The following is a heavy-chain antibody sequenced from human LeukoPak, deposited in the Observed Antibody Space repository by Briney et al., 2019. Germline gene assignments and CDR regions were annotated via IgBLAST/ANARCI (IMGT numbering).Heavy chain of an antibody. Sequence: GGSLRLSCAASGFTFSSYWMHWVRQAPGKGLVWVSRINSDGSSTSYADSVKGRFTTSRDNAKNTLYLQMNSLRAEDTAVYYCARGHYYYGSGSYDYWGQGTLVTVSS. J-gene: IGHJ4*02. D-gene: IGHD3-10*01. V-gene: IGHV3-74*01. CDR1: GFTFSSYW. CDR2: INSDGSST. CDR3: ARGHYYYGSGSYDY.